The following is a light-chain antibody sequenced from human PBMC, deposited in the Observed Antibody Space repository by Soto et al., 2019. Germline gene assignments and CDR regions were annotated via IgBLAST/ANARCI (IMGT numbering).Light chain of an antibody. CDR2: EVS. V-gene: IGLV2-8*01. Sequence: QSVLTQPPSASGSPGQSVTISCTGTSSDVGGYNYVSWYQQHPGKAPKLMIYEVSKRPSGVPDRFSGSKSGNTASLTVSGLHAEDEADYYCSSYPGSKCVFGTGTKVTVL. CDR3: SSYPGSKCV. J-gene: IGLJ1*01. CDR1: SSDVGGYNY.